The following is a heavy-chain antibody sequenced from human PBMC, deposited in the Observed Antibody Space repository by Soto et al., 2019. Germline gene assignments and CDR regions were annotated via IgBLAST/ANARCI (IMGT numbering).Heavy chain of an antibody. J-gene: IGHJ4*02. CDR3: ASRSSGWYFDY. V-gene: IGHV3-23*01. CDR1: GFTFSSYA. D-gene: IGHD6-19*01. Sequence: PGGSLRLSCAASGFTFSSYAMSWVRQAPGKGLEWVSIISGSGGSTYYADSVKGRFTISRDNSKNKLYLQMNSLRAEVTAVYYCASRSSGWYFDYWGQGTLVTVSS. CDR2: ISGSGGST.